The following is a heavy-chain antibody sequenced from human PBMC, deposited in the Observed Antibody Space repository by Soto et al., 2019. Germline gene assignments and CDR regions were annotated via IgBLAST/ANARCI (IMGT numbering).Heavy chain of an antibody. CDR2: IFYTGST. Sequence: ESLCRTCGVSGGSVTSGDYYWTWIRQPPGKALEWIGYIFYTGSTNYNPSLRGRATISIDTSKNQFSLKLTSVTAADTAVYFCARVAEDANNSDGTGKYYFDFWGQGTLVTVYS. CDR1: GGSVTSGDYY. D-gene: IGHD3-9*01. CDR3: ARVAEDANNSDGTGKYYFDF. J-gene: IGHJ4*02. V-gene: IGHV4-61*08.